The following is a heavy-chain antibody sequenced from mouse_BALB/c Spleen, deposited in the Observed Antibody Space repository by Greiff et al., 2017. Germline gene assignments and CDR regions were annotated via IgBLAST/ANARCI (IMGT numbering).Heavy chain of an antibody. Sequence: DVHLVESGGGLVKPGGSLKLSCAASGFTFSSYAMSWVRQTPEKRLEWVASISSGGSTYYPDSVKGRFTISRDNARNILYLQMSSLRSEDTAMYYCARGSDGYSSWFAYWGQGTLVTVSA. D-gene: IGHD2-3*01. V-gene: IGHV5-6-5*01. CDR3: ARGSDGYSSWFAY. J-gene: IGHJ3*01. CDR2: ISSGGST. CDR1: GFTFSSYA.